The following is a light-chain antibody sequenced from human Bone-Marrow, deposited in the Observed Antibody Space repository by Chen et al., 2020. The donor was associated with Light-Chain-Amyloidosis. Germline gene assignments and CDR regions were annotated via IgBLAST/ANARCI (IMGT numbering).Light chain of an antibody. V-gene: IGKV1-33*01. CDR2: DAS. Sequence: DIPMAQSPSSLTASVGDRVTITCQANPDIDNYLNWYQQKPGKAPNLLIYDASNLETGVPSRFSGRGSGTHFTLTISSLQPEDFATYFCQQYDSLPLTFGGGTKIETK. CDR1: PDIDNY. J-gene: IGKJ4*01. CDR3: QQYDSLPLT.